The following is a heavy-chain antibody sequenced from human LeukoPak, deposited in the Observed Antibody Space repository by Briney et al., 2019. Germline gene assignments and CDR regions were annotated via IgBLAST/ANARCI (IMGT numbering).Heavy chain of an antibody. CDR1: GFTFSDYY. J-gene: IGHJ4*02. CDR3: ARERIFGDYLDF. D-gene: IGHD3-10*02. V-gene: IGHV3-11*04. Sequence: GGSLRLSCAASGFTFSDYYMSWIRQAPGKGLEGVSYISSTGNTIYYAESVKGRFTLSRDNAKNSLYLEMNSLRAEDTAVYYCARERIFGDYLDFWGQGTLVTVSS. CDR2: ISSTGNTI.